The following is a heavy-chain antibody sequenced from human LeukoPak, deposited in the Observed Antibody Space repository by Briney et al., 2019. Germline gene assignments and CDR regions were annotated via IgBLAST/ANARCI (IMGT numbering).Heavy chain of an antibody. CDR2: INPDGSNQ. Sequence: GGSLRLSCAASGFTYTTYWMAWVRQAPGKGLEWVAYINPDGSNQWYVESVKGRFAISRDNAKNSLYLQMNSLRAEDTAFYYCARMPRLLDYWGQGILVTVSS. V-gene: IGHV3-7*01. CDR1: GFTYTTYW. CDR3: ARMPRLLDY. J-gene: IGHJ4*02. D-gene: IGHD4-11*01.